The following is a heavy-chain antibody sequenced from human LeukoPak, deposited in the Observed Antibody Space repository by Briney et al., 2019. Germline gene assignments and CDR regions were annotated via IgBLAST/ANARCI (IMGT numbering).Heavy chain of an antibody. Sequence: SETLSLTCTVSGGSISSYYWSWIRLPAGKGLEWIGRIYTSGSTNYNPSLKSRVTMSVDTSKNQFSLKLSSVTAADTAAYYCARSIAAAANRAYWFDPWGQGTLVTVSS. D-gene: IGHD6-13*01. CDR3: ARSIAAAANRAYWFDP. CDR1: GGSISSYY. J-gene: IGHJ5*02. V-gene: IGHV4-4*07. CDR2: IYTSGST.